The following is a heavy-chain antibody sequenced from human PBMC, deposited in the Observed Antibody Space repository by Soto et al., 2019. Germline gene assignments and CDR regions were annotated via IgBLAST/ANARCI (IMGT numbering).Heavy chain of an antibody. Sequence: QVQLQESGPGLVKPSETLSLTCTVSGGSIGSYYWSWIRQPPGRGLEWIGYINYSGITNNNPPLXXRXXISVDTSKNQFSLKLSSVTAADTAVYYCARYKSNYYYGMDVWGQGTTVTVSS. CDR2: INYSGIT. J-gene: IGHJ6*02. D-gene: IGHD1-20*01. CDR1: GGSIGSYY. V-gene: IGHV4-59*01. CDR3: ARYKSNYYYGMDV.